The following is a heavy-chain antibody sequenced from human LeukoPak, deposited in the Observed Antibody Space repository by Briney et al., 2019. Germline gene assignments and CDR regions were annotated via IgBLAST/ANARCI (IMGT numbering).Heavy chain of an antibody. D-gene: IGHD6-19*01. CDR1: GFTFNNYW. J-gene: IGHJ4*02. CDR3: ARGGAVADF. V-gene: IGHV3-7*01. Sequence: HAGGSLRLSCAASGFTFNNYWMSWVRQAPGKGLEWVANIKQDGSEKYYVDSVKGRFTISRDNAKNSLYLQMNSLRAEDTAVYYCARGGAVADFWGQGTLVTVSS. CDR2: IKQDGSEK.